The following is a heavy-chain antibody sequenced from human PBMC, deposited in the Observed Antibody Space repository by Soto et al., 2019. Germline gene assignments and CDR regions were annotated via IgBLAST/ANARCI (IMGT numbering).Heavy chain of an antibody. D-gene: IGHD3-22*01. V-gene: IGHV4-61*01. CDR1: GGSVSSGSYY. CDR2: IYYSGST. CDR3: ARGTYYDSSGYPRPFDY. Sequence: SETLSLTCTVSGGSVSSGSYYWSWIRQPPGKGLEWIGYIYYSGSTYYNPSLKSRVTISVDTSKNQFSLKLSSVTAADTAVYYCARGTYYDSSGYPRPFDYWGQGTLVTVSS. J-gene: IGHJ4*02.